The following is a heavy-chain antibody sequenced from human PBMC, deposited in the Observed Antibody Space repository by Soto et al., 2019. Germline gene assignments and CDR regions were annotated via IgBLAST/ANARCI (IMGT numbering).Heavy chain of an antibody. CDR1: GFTFSSYA. Sequence: GGSLRLSCASSGFTFSSYAMHWVRQAPGKGLEWGAVISYGGSNKYYADSVKGRFTISRDNSKNTLYLQMNSLRAEATAVYYCARGSWDGYKGGYYFDYWGQGTLVTVSS. CDR3: ARGSWDGYKGGYYFDY. V-gene: IGHV3-30-3*01. J-gene: IGHJ4*02. CDR2: ISYGGSNK. D-gene: IGHD5-12*01.